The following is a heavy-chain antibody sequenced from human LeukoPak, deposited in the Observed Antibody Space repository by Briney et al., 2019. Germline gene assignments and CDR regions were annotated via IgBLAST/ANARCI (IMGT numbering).Heavy chain of an antibody. J-gene: IGHJ4*02. D-gene: IGHD3-3*01. V-gene: IGHV3-74*01. CDR2: IIIDGSSS. CDR1: GFTFSSYW. CDR3: ARAHSYYDFWSGYRGSTFDY. Sequence: GGSLRLSCAASGFTFSSYWMHWVRQAPGKGLVWVSRIIIDGSSSSYADSVKGRFTISRDNAKNTLYLQMNSLRAEDTAVYYCARAHSYYDFWSGYRGSTFDYWGQGTLVTVSS.